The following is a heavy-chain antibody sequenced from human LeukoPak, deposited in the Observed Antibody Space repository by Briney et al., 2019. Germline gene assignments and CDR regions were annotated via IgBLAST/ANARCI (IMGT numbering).Heavy chain of an antibody. J-gene: IGHJ4*02. CDR2: ISGSGDST. V-gene: IGHV3-23*01. CDR3: AKDRGIEYCSSSSCLGPFDY. D-gene: IGHD2-2*01. CDR1: GFTFTSYA. Sequence: GGSLTLSCAASGFTFTSYAMNWVRRAPGKGLEWVSAISGSGDSTYCADSVKGRFTISRDNSKNTLYLQMNSLRAEDTDVYYCAKDRGIEYCSSSSCLGPFDYWGQGTVVTVSS.